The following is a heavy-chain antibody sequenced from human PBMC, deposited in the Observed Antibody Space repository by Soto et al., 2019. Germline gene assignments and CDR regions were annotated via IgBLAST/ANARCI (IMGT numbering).Heavy chain of an antibody. D-gene: IGHD6-13*01. CDR1: GYTFTSYG. J-gene: IGHJ4*02. CDR2: ISAYNGNT. V-gene: IGHV1-18*01. Sequence: QVQLVQSGAEGKKPGASVKVSCKASGYTFTSYGISWVRQAPGQGLEWMGWISAYNGNTNYAQKLQGRVTMTTDTSTSTAYMELRSLRSDDTAVYYCARDSPGVIAAAGTEVFDYWGQGTLVTVSS. CDR3: ARDSPGVIAAAGTEVFDY.